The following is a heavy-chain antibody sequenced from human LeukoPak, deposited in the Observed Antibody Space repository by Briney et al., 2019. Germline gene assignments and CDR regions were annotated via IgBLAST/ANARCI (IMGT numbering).Heavy chain of an antibody. Sequence: GASVKVSCKASGYTFTSYYMHWVRQAPGQGLEWMGIINPSGGSTSYAQKFQGRVTMTRDTSTSTVYMELSGLRSEDTAVYYCARAIGVDYDILTGYNYWGQGALVTVSS. J-gene: IGHJ4*02. CDR2: INPSGGST. CDR1: GYTFTSYY. CDR3: ARAIGVDYDILTGYNY. V-gene: IGHV1-46*01. D-gene: IGHD3-9*01.